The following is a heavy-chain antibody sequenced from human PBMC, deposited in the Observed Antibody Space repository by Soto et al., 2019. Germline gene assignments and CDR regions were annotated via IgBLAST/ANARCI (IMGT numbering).Heavy chain of an antibody. CDR2: INTSGGST. Sequence: EVQLFESGGDLVQPGGSLRLSCAASGFTFSTYAMSWVRQAPGKGLEWVSTINTSGGSTYYADSVKGRFTISRDNSKNTLYLQMNSLRPEDTAVYYCAKFYGGKSAHTYTIDPWGQGTLVTVSS. CDR1: GFTFSTYA. J-gene: IGHJ5*02. V-gene: IGHV3-23*01. D-gene: IGHD2-15*01. CDR3: AKFYGGKSAHTYTIDP.